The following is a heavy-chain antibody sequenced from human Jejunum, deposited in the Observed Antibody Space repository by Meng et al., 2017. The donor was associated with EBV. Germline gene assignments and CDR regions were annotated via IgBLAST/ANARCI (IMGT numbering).Heavy chain of an antibody. CDR3: ARSWTAGGTLNWFDP. CDR2: IFQSGNT. Sequence: QVQLQESGPGLVKPSGTLSLTCAVSGDNIAGSHWWSWVRQSPEKGLEWIGEIFQSGNTNYNPSLKSRVIISVDKSRNQFSLNLTSVTAADTAVYYCARSWTAGGTLNWFDPWGQGRLVTVSA. V-gene: IGHV4-4*02. D-gene: IGHD1-7*01. J-gene: IGHJ5*02. CDR1: GDNIAGSHW.